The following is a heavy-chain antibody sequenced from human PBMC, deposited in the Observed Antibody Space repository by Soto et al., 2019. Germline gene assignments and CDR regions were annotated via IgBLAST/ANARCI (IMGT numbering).Heavy chain of an antibody. V-gene: IGHV3-15*01. CDR2: IRSKTDGGTI. J-gene: IGHJ4*02. Sequence: EVQLVESGGGLVQPGGSLRLSCAASGFTFSTYWMTWVRQAPGKGLEWVGQIRSKTDGGTIFYPAPVKDRFIISRDDSRNTLYLQMNSLKTEDTAVYYCTTAHPRGPDYWGQGTLVTVST. CDR1: GFTFSTYW. D-gene: IGHD5-12*01. CDR3: TTAHPRGPDY.